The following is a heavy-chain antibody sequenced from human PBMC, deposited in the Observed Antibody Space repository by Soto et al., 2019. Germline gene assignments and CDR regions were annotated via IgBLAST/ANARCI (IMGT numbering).Heavy chain of an antibody. V-gene: IGHV1-18*01. CDR1: GYTFTSYG. CDR3: ARLRAAAGYYYYYGMDV. J-gene: IGHJ6*02. CDR2: ISAYNGNT. D-gene: IGHD6-13*01. Sequence: QVQLVQSGAEVKKPGASVKVSCKASGYTFTSYGISWVRQAPGQGLEWMGWISAYNGNTNYAQKLQGRVTMTTDTSTSTAYRELRSLRSDDTAVYYCARLRAAAGYYYYYGMDVWGQGTTVTVSS.